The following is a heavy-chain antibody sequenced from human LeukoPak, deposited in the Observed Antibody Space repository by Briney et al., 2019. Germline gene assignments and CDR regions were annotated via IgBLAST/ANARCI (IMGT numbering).Heavy chain of an antibody. CDR1: GFTFSSYS. CDR3: ARVGYYDFWSGYYRIAAAGAEVPYYFDY. CDR2: ISSSSSYI. D-gene: IGHD3-3*01. J-gene: IGHJ4*02. V-gene: IGHV3-21*01. Sequence: GGSLRLSCAASGFTFSSYSMNWVRQAPGKGLEWVSSISSSSSYIYYADSVKGRFTISRDNAKNSLYLQMNSLRAEDTAVYYCARVGYYDFWSGYYRIAAAGAEVPYYFDYWGQGTLVTVSS.